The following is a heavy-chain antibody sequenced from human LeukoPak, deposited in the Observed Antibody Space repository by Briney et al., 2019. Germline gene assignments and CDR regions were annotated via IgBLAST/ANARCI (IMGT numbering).Heavy chain of an antibody. D-gene: IGHD3-22*01. Sequence: SVTVSCKASGGTFSSYAISWVRQAPGQGLEWMGGIIPIFGTANYAQKFQGRVTITADESTSTAYMELSSLRSEDTAVYYCARDMYDSSGYYYPRFDYWGQGTLVTVSS. J-gene: IGHJ4*02. V-gene: IGHV1-69*13. CDR3: ARDMYDSSGYYYPRFDY. CDR2: IIPIFGTA. CDR1: GGTFSSYA.